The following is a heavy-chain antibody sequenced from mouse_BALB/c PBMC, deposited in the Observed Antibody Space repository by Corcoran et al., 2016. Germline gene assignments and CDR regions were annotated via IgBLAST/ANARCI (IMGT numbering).Heavy chain of an antibody. J-gene: IGHJ2*01. Sequence: QVTLKESGPGILQPSQTLSLTCSFSGFSLSTSGMGVGWIRQPAGKGLEWLAHIWWDDVKRYDPALKSRLTISKDTSNSQVFLKIASVDTADTATYYCVRTWNEGYLDYWGQGTTLTVSS. CDR1: GFSLSTSGMG. CDR2: IWWDDVK. V-gene: IGHV8-8*01. CDR3: VRTWNEGYLDY.